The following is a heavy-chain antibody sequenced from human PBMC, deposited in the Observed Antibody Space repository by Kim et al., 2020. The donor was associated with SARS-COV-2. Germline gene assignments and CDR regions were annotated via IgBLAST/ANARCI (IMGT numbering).Heavy chain of an antibody. CDR3: ARETVVTPDAFDI. D-gene: IGHD2-21*02. J-gene: IGHJ3*02. Sequence: GGSLRLFCAASGFTFSNYEVNWVRQAPGKGLEWISYISSTGRTKNYADSVKGRFSMSTDNAKNSLYLQMNSLRAEDTAVYYCARETVVTPDAFDIWGQGTMVTVSS. CDR1: GFTFSNYE. CDR2: ISSTGRTK. V-gene: IGHV3-48*03.